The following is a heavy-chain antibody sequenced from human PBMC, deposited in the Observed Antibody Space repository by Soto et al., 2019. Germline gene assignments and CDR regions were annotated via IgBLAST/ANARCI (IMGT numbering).Heavy chain of an antibody. Sequence: QVQLVQSGAEVKKPGSSVKVSCKASGGTFSSYAISWVRQAPGQGLEWMGGFIPIFGTADYAHKFQGKVRITADASTSTAYMELSSLRSEDTAVYYCARGLTGTTRANGMDVWGQGTPVTVSS. CDR2: FIPIFGTA. V-gene: IGHV1-69*12. CDR1: GGTFSSYA. D-gene: IGHD1-7*01. CDR3: ARGLTGTTRANGMDV. J-gene: IGHJ6*02.